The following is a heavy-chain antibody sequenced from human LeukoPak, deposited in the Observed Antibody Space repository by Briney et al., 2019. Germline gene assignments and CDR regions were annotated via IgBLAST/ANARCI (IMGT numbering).Heavy chain of an antibody. CDR3: AKLIPTVDCSRTSCYGFDY. Sequence: GGSLRLSCAASGFTFSSYAMTWVRQAPGKGLGWVSAITGDGANTYYADSVKGRFTISRDNSKNTLYLQMNSLRAEDTAQYYCAKLIPTVDCSRTSCYGFDYWGQGTLVTVSS. D-gene: IGHD2-2*01. CDR2: ITGDGANT. CDR1: GFTFSSYA. V-gene: IGHV3-23*01. J-gene: IGHJ4*02.